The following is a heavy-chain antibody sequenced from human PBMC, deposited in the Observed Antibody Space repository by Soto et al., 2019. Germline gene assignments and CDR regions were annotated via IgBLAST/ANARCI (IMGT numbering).Heavy chain of an antibody. J-gene: IGHJ5*02. V-gene: IGHV4-61*01. Sequence: SETLPLTCTVSGGSVSSGSYYLSWIRQPPGKGLEWIGYIYYSWSTNYNPSRKSRVNISVDTSKNQFSLKLSSVTAADTAVYYCARAASSSSKEYNWFEPWGQGTMLTVSS. CDR3: ARAASSSSKEYNWFEP. CDR2: IYYSWST. CDR1: GGSVSSGSYY. D-gene: IGHD6-6*01.